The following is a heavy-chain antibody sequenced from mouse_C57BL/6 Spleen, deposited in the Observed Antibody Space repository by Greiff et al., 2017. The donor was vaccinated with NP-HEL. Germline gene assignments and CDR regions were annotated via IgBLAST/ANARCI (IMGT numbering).Heavy chain of an antibody. J-gene: IGHJ4*01. CDR3: ARRGGNYEYYYAMDY. D-gene: IGHD2-1*01. CDR2: INPYNGGT. Sequence: VQLQQSGPVLVKPGASVKMSCKASGYTFTDYYMNWVKQSHGKSLEWIGVINPYNGGTSYNQKFKGKATLTVDKSSSTAYMELNSLTSEDSAVYYCARRGGNYEYYYAMDYWGQGTSVTVSS. V-gene: IGHV1-19*01. CDR1: GYTFTDYY.